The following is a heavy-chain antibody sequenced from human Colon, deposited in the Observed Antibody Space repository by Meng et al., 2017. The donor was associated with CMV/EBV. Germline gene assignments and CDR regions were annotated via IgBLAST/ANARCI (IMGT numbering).Heavy chain of an antibody. CDR3: ARDEAP. V-gene: IGHV3-30*04. CDR2: ISYDGTTK. Sequence: QVQLVESGGGGVQPGTSLRLSCAASGFTFSSYAMHWVRQAPGKGLEWVAVISYDGTTKYYADSVKGRFTISRDNSKNTVYLQMNSLRGEDTAVYYCARDEAPWGQGTLVTVSS. J-gene: IGHJ5*02. CDR1: GFTFSSYA.